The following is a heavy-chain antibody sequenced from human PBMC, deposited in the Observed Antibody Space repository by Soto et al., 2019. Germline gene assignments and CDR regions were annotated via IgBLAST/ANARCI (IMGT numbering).Heavy chain of an antibody. V-gene: IGHV1-3*01. CDR3: AREDVVVVASQPFDY. D-gene: IGHD2-15*01. CDR1: GYTFTSYA. CDR2: INAGNGNT. Sequence: ASVKVSCKASGYTFTSYAMHWVRQAPGQRLEWMGWINAGNGNTKYSQKFQGRVTITRDTSASTAYMELSSLRSEDTAVYYCAREDVVVVASQPFDYWGQGTLVTVSS. J-gene: IGHJ4*02.